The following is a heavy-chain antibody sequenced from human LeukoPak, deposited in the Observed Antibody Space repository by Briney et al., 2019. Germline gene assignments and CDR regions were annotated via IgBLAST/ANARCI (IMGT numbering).Heavy chain of an antibody. CDR1: GFTFSSYS. CDR3: AKDWGYGLGFDY. V-gene: IGHV3-48*01. CDR2: ISSSSSTI. Sequence: PGGSLRLSCAASGFTFSSYSMNWVRQAPGKGLEWVSYISSSSSTIYYADSVKGRFTISRDTPKNTLYLQMNSLRVEDTAVYYCAKDWGYGLGFDYWGQGTLVTVSS. D-gene: IGHD5-12*01. J-gene: IGHJ4*02.